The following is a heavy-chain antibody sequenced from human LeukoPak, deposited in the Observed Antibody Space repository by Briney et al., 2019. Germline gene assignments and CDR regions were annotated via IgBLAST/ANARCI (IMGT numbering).Heavy chain of an antibody. CDR3: ARHNYYMDV. CDR2: IYSSGST. V-gene: IGHV4-4*07. J-gene: IGHJ6*03. CDR1: GGSINSYY. Sequence: SETLSLTCTVSGGSINSYYWSWIRQPAGKELEWIGRIYSSGSTGYNPSLKSRVTMSLDTSKNQFSLKLSSVTAADTAVYYCARHNYYMDVWGKGTTVTVSS.